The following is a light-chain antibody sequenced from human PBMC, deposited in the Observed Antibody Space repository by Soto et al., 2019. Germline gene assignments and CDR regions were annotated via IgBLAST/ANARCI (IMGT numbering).Light chain of an antibody. CDR1: SSDVGGYNF. J-gene: IGLJ1*01. CDR2: DVT. CDR3: SSYAGSKWWV. Sequence: QSVLTQPASVSGSPGQSITISCTGTSSDVGGYNFVSWYQQYPGKAPKLMIHDVTSRPSGVSNRFSGSESGTTASLTISGLQAEDEADYYCSSYAGSKWWVFGTGTKVTVL. V-gene: IGLV2-14*01.